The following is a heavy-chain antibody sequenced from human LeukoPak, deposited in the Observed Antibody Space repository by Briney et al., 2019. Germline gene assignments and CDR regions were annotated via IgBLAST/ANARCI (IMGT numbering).Heavy chain of an antibody. CDR2: IRYDGSNK. CDR3: AKDRGGVRYFDWLYYYYYMDV. V-gene: IGHV3-30*02. J-gene: IGHJ6*03. CDR1: GFTFSSYT. D-gene: IGHD3-9*01. Sequence: GGSLRLSCTASGFTFSSYTMHWVRRAPGKGLEWVAFIRYDGSNKYYADSVKGRFTISRDNSKNTLYPQMNSLRAEDTAVYYCAKDRGGVRYFDWLYYYYYMDVWGKGTTVTISS.